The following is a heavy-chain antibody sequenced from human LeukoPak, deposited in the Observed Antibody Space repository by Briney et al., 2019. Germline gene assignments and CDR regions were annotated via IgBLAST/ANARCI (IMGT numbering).Heavy chain of an antibody. CDR3: ARGIAARGAFDI. V-gene: IGHV4-59*08. Sequence: SETLSLTCTVSGGSISSYYWSWIRQPPGKGLEWIGYIYYSGSTNYNPSLKSRVTISVDTSKNQFSLKLSSVTAADTAVYYCARGIAARGAFDIGGQGTMATVS. D-gene: IGHD6-25*01. CDR1: GGSISSYY. CDR2: IYYSGST. J-gene: IGHJ3*02.